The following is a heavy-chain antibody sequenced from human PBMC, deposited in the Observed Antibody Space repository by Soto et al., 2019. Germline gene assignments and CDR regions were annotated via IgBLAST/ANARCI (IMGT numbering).Heavy chain of an antibody. CDR1: GYTFTSYG. Sequence: ASVKVSCKASGYTFTSYGISWVRQAPGQGLEWMGWISAYNGNTNYAQKLQGRVTITTDTSTSTAYMELRSLRSDDTAVYYCARENYYHSRGYEGAFDIWGQATMVIVSS. V-gene: IGHV1-18*04. CDR3: ARENYYHSRGYEGAFDI. J-gene: IGHJ3*02. D-gene: IGHD3-22*01. CDR2: ISAYNGNT.